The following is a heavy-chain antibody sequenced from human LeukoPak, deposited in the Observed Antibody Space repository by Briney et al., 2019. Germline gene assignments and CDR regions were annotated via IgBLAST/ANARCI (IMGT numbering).Heavy chain of an antibody. V-gene: IGHV5-51*01. J-gene: IGHJ3*02. CDR3: ASDVYGEYRGDAFDI. D-gene: IGHD4-17*01. Sequence: GESLKISCKGSGYSFTSYWIGWVRQMPGKGLEWMGIIYPGDSDTRYSPSFQGQVTISADKSISTAYLQWSSLKASDTAMYYCASDVYGEYRGDAFDIWGQGTMVTVSS. CDR2: IYPGDSDT. CDR1: GYSFTSYW.